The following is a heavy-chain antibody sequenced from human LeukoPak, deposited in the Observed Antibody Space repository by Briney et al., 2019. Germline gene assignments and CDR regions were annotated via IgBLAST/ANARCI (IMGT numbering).Heavy chain of an antibody. Sequence: GGSLRLSCAASGFTFSSYAMHWVRQAPGKGLEWVAVISYDGSNKYYADSVKGRFTISRDNSKNTLYLQMNSLRAEDTAVYYCAVVPAAIRLRAFDIWGQGTMVTVSS. CDR2: ISYDGSNK. D-gene: IGHD2-2*02. J-gene: IGHJ3*02. V-gene: IGHV3-30-3*01. CDR3: AVVPAAIRLRAFDI. CDR1: GFTFSSYA.